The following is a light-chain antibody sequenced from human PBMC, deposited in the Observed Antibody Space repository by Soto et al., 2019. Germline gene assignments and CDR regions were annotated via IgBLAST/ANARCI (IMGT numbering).Light chain of an antibody. J-gene: IGKJ4*01. CDR1: QDIRKD. CDR2: GAS. Sequence: AIQMTQSPSSLSASVGDRVTITCRASQDIRKDLAWYQQKPGKAPQILIYGASTLQTGVASRFSGSGSATDFTLTISSLQPEDSAAYYCQHYNSWPLTFGGGTKVDIK. V-gene: IGKV1-6*01. CDR3: QHYNSWPLT.